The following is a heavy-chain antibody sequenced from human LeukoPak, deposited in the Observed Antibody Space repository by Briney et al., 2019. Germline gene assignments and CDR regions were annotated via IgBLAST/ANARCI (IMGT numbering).Heavy chain of an antibody. CDR3: ARGSTLLRYFDWLTYPFDY. Sequence: ASVKVSCKASGYTFTGYYMHWVRQAPGQGLEWMGWINPNSGGTNYAQEFQGRVTMTRDTSISTAYMELSRLRSDDTAVYYCARGSTLLRYFDWLTYPFDYWGQGTLVTVSS. V-gene: IGHV1-2*02. CDR1: GYTFTGYY. J-gene: IGHJ4*02. CDR2: INPNSGGT. D-gene: IGHD3-9*01.